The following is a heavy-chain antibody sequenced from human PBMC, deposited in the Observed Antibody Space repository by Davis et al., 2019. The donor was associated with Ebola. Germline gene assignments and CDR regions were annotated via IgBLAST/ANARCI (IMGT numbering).Heavy chain of an antibody. CDR1: GFTFSSYA. J-gene: IGHJ4*02. Sequence: PGGSLRLSCAASGFTFSSYAMHWVRQAPGKGLEWVAVISYDGSNKYYADSVKGRFTISRDNSKNTLYLQMNSLRAEDTAVYYCAREEVTTPLGYWGQGTLVTVSS. CDR2: ISYDGSNK. D-gene: IGHD4-17*01. CDR3: AREEVTTPLGY. V-gene: IGHV3-30-3*01.